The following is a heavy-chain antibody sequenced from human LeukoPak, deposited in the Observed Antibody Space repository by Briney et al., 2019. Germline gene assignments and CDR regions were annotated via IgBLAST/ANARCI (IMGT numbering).Heavy chain of an antibody. J-gene: IGHJ5*02. CDR1: GGSISSGDYY. D-gene: IGHD2-2*01. CDR3: ARGVTEYKLPGVWFDP. CDR2: IYYSGRT. Sequence: PSETLSLTCTVSGGSISSGDYYWSWIRQPLGKGLEWIGYIYYSGRTYYNPSLKSRVTISVNTSKNQFSLMLSSVTAEATAVYYCARGVTEYKLPGVWFDPWGQGTLVTVSS. V-gene: IGHV4-30-4*08.